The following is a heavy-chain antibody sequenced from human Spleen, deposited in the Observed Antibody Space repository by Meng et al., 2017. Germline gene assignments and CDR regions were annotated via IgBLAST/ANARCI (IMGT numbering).Heavy chain of an antibody. CDR2: IYHSGST. CDR1: GASITTSSSNW. D-gene: IGHD7-27*01. CDR3: ARGLGGLLDY. V-gene: IGHV4-4*02. Sequence: QVQLQESGPVLVKPSGTLSLTCAVSGASITTSSSNWWSWVRQPPDKGLEWIGEIYHSGSTNYNPSLKSRVTISVDKSKNQFSLKLSSVTAADTAVYYCARGLGGLLDYWGQGTLVTVSS. J-gene: IGHJ4*02.